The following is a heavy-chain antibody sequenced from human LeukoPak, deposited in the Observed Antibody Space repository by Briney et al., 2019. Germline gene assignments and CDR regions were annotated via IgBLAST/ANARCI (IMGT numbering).Heavy chain of an antibody. CDR2: ISSSGSTI. Sequence: RPGGSLRLSCAASGFTFSDYYMSWIRQAPGKGLEWVSYISSSGSTIYYADSVKGRFTISRDNAKNSLYPQMNSLRAEDTAVYYCASLKFGLPPISDYWGQGTLVTVSS. J-gene: IGHJ4*02. D-gene: IGHD2-21*01. CDR1: GFTFSDYY. V-gene: IGHV3-11*01. CDR3: ASLKFGLPPISDY.